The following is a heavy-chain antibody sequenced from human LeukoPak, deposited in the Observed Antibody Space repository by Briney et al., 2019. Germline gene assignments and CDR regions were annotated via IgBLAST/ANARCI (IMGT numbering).Heavy chain of an antibody. J-gene: IGHJ5*02. CDR1: GYTFTSYY. V-gene: IGHV1-46*01. CDR2: INPSGGST. D-gene: IGHD5-24*01. CDR3: ASSAATPLNWFDP. Sequence: ASVKVSCKASGYTFTSYYMHWVRQAPGQGLEWMGIINPSGGSTSYAQKFQGRVTITTDESTSTAYMELSSLRSEDTAVYYCASSAATPLNWFDPWGQGTLVTVSS.